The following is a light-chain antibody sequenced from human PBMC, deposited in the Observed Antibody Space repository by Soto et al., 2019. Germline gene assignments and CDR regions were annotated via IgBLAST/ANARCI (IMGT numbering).Light chain of an antibody. CDR2: AAS. CDR3: LQDYSYPWT. CDR1: QGIRND. V-gene: IGKV1-6*01. Sequence: IQMTQSPSSLSASVGDIVTITCRASQGIRNDLGWYQQKPGKAPKLLIHAASSLESGVLSRFSGSGAGTDFTFTISSLQPEDFATYYCLQDYSYPWTFGQGTKVEI. J-gene: IGKJ1*01.